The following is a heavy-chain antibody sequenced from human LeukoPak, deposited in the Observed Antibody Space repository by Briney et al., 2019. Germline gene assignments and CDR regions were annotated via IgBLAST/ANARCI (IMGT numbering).Heavy chain of an antibody. CDR2: IFHSGNT. J-gene: IGHJ5*02. CDR3: AGVIRTGLVSGDWFDP. CDR1: GGSIGNALYY. D-gene: IGHD5-18*01. V-gene: IGHV4-39*02. Sequence: SETLSLTCSVSGGSIGNALYYWGWIRQAPGKGLEWIGSIFHSGNTYYNPSLKGRVTLSVDTSKDHFPMRLRSVTAADTAVYFCAGVIRTGLVSGDWFDPWSQGTLVTVSS.